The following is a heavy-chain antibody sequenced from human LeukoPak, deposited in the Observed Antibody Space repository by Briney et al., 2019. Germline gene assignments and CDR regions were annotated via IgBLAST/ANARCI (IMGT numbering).Heavy chain of an antibody. J-gene: IGHJ6*03. D-gene: IGHD6-25*01. Sequence: PGGSLRLSCAASGFTFSSYTMNWVRQPPGKGLEWVSNIGTSSTTIYYADSVKGRFTISRDNAKNSLYLQMNSLRADGTAVYYCARFAAGGSYYYYMDVWGKGTTVTVSS. CDR2: IGTSSTTI. CDR3: ARFAAGGSYYYYMDV. V-gene: IGHV3-48*01. CDR1: GFTFSSYT.